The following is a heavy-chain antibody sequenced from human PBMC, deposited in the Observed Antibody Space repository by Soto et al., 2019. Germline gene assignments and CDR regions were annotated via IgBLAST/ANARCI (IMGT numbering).Heavy chain of an antibody. CDR1: GGTFSSYA. CDR3: VRTPDYYDIRGYYYGAYYYYGMDV. V-gene: IGHV1-69*13. CDR2: IIPIFGKA. D-gene: IGHD3-22*01. Sequence: EASVKVSCKASGGTFSSYAIGWVRQAPGQGLEGMGGIIPIFGKANYEQKFQGRVTVTADESTSTAYMELSSLRSEDTDVYYCVRTPDYYDIRGYYYGAYYYYGMDVWGQGTTVTVSS. J-gene: IGHJ6*02.